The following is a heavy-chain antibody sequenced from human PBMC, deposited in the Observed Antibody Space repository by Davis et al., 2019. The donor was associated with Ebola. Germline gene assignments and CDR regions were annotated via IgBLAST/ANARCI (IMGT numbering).Heavy chain of an antibody. V-gene: IGHV4-31*03. CDR1: GGSISSGGYY. Sequence: MPSETLSLTCTVSGGSISSGGYYWSWIRQHPGKVLEWIGYIYYSGSTYYNPSLKSRVTISVDTSKNQFSLKLSSVTASDTAVYYCAREGDSSSSYYYGMDVWGQGTTVTVSS. CDR3: AREGDSSSSYYYGMDV. J-gene: IGHJ6*02. D-gene: IGHD6-6*01. CDR2: IYYSGST.